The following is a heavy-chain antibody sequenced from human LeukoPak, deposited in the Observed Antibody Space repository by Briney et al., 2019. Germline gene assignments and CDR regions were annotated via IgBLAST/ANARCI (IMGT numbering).Heavy chain of an antibody. Sequence: GGSLRLSCAASGFTFSSYGMNWVRQAPGKGLEWVSSISGSGHNTYYADSVKGRFTISRDNSKNTLYLQMNSLRAEDTAVYYCAKDESRNYDILTGYSAVDYWGQGTLVTVSS. J-gene: IGHJ4*02. CDR2: ISGSGHNT. V-gene: IGHV3-23*01. D-gene: IGHD3-9*01. CDR1: GFTFSSYG. CDR3: AKDESRNYDILTGYSAVDY.